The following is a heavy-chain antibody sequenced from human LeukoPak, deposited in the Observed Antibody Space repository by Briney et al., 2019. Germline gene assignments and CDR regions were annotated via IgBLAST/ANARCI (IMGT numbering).Heavy chain of an antibody. J-gene: IGHJ4*02. CDR2: INHSGST. CDR1: GGSFSGYY. CDR3: ARGYEQLAY. Sequence: SETLSLTCAVYGGSFSGYYWSWIRQPPGKGLEWIGEINHSGSTNYNPSLKSRVTISVDTSKNQFSLKLSSVTAADTAVYYCARGYEQLAYWAQGTLVTVSS. V-gene: IGHV4-34*01. D-gene: IGHD6-13*01.